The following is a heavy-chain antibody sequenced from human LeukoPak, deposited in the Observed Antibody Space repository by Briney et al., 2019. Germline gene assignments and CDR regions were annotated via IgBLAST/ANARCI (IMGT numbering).Heavy chain of an antibody. V-gene: IGHV4-34*01. D-gene: IGHD2-2*01. J-gene: IGHJ6*03. CDR3: ARGQKDIVVVPAASNYYYYYYMDV. CDR2: INHSAST. Sequence: SETLSLTCAVYGGSFSGYYWSWIRQPPGKGLEWIGEINHSASTDYNPSLKSRVTISLDTSKNQFSLKLSSVTAADTAVYYCARGQKDIVVVPAASNYYYYYYMDVWGKGTTVTVSS. CDR1: GGSFSGYY.